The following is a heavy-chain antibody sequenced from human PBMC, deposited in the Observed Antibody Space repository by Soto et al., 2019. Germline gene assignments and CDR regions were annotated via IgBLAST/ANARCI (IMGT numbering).Heavy chain of an antibody. Sequence: QVQLQESGPGLVKPSGTLSLTCAVSGGSISPSNWWSWVRQPPGKGLEWIGEVYRTGSTNYNPSLESRLSISVDKSNNQFSLKLTSVTAADTAVYYCGRARATIAAAAIFDCWGQGTLVTVAS. CDR3: GRARATIAAAAIFDC. J-gene: IGHJ4*02. CDR1: GGSISPSNW. CDR2: VYRTGST. D-gene: IGHD6-13*01. V-gene: IGHV4-4*02.